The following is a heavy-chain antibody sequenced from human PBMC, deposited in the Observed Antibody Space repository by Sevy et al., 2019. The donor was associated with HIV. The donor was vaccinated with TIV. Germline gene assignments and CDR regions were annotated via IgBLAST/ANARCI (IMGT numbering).Heavy chain of an antibody. CDR2: IKSKTDGGTT. CDR3: TTDPLYYDFWRVYYGMDV. V-gene: IGHV3-15*01. D-gene: IGHD3-3*01. J-gene: IGHJ6*02. Sequence: GGSLRLSCAASGFTFSNAWMSWVRQAPGKGLEWVGRIKSKTDGGTTDYAAPVKGRFTISRDDSKNTLYLQMNSLKTEDTAVYYCTTDPLYYDFWRVYYGMDVWGQRTTVTVSS. CDR1: GFTFSNAW.